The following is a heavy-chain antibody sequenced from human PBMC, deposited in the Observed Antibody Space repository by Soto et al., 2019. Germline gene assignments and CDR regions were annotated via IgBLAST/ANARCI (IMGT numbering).Heavy chain of an antibody. CDR2: IYYSGST. CDR3: AREVRSGGRYNWYDP. Sequence: SETLSLTCTVSGGSISSGGYYWSWIRQHPGKGLEWIGYIYYSGSTYYNPSLKSRVTISVDTSKNQFSLKLSSVTAADTAVYYCAREVRSGGRYNWYDPWGQGTLVTVSS. V-gene: IGHV4-31*03. J-gene: IGHJ5*02. D-gene: IGHD2-15*01. CDR1: GGSISSGGYY.